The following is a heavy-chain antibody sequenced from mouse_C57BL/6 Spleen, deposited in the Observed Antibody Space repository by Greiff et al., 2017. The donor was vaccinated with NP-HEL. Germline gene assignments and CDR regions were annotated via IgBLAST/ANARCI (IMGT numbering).Heavy chain of an antibody. CDR3: ARTACYYGSNLYYFDY. CDR1: GYTFTSYG. V-gene: IGHV1-81*01. D-gene: IGHD1-1*01. Sequence: VQLQESGAELARPGASVKLSCKASGYTFTSYGISWVKQRTGQGLEWIGEIYPRSGNTYYNEKFKGKATLTADKSSSTAYMELRSLTSEDSAVYFCARTACYYGSNLYYFDYWGQGTTLTVSS. CDR2: IYPRSGNT. J-gene: IGHJ2*01.